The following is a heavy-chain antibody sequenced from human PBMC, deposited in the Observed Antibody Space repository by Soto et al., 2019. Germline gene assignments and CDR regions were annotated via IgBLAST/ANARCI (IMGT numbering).Heavy chain of an antibody. CDR1: GFTLTTYA. J-gene: IGHJ6*02. V-gene: IGHV3-23*01. CDR3: ARGGADRYHYGMDV. D-gene: IGHD3-10*01. CDR2: MNGAGTST. Sequence: QPGGSLRLSCAASGFTLTTYAMSWVRQPPGKGLEWVSSMNGAGTSTSYADSVKGRFTTSRDNSKNTLFLEMNSLRAEDTAVYYCARGGADRYHYGMDVWGQGTTVTVSS.